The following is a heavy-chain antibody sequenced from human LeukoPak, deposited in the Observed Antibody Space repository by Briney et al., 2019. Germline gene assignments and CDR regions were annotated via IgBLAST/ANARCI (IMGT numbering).Heavy chain of an antibody. CDR1: GGSLSGYY. CDR3: ARGDYTDYTFYV. Sequence: PSETLSLTCTVYGGSLSGYYWSWIRQPPGKGLESIGEINHSGATSYNPSLKSRVTISVDTSRNQFSLKLTSVTAADTAVYYCARGDYTDYTFYVWGQGTMVTVSS. CDR2: INHSGAT. D-gene: IGHD4-11*01. J-gene: IGHJ3*01. V-gene: IGHV4-34*01.